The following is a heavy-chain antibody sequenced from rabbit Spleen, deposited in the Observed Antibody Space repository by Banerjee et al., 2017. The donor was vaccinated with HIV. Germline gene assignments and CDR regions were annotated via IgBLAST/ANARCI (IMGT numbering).Heavy chain of an antibody. CDR1: GFSFSSGYY. V-gene: IGHV1S45*01. J-gene: IGHJ4*01. CDR2: IYAGSSGST. CDR3: ARDGAGGSYFAL. Sequence: QEQLEESGGGLVKPGASLTLTCKASGFSFSSGYYMSWVRQAPGKGLECITCIYAGSSGSTYYASWAKGRFTISKTSSTTVTLQMTSLTAADTATYFCARDGAGGSYFALWGQGTLVTVS. D-gene: IGHD8-1*01.